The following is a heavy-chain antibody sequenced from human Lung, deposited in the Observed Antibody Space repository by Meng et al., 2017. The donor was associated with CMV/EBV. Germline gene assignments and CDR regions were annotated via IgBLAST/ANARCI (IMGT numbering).Heavy chain of an antibody. J-gene: IGHJ4*02. CDR1: GFTFSGSA. CDR2: IKTKADNYAT. D-gene: IGHD6-13*01. Sequence: GEXXKISCAASGFTFSGSAIHWVRQASGKGLEWVGRIKTKADNYATAYAASLKGRFTISRDDSQNTAYLQMNSLKTEDTAVYYCTRLTAADTSFDCWGQGTLVTVSS. CDR3: TRLTAADTSFDC. V-gene: IGHV3-73*01.